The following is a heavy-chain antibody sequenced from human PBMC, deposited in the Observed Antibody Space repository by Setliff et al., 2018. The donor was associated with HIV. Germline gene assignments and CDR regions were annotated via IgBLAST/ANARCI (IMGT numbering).Heavy chain of an antibody. CDR1: GFSLSIYE. V-gene: IGHV3-23*01. Sequence: PGGSLRLSCAASGFSLSIYEMNWVRQAPGKGLEWVSAISGGGDDTYYADSVKGRFTFSRDNSKNTLYLQMNSLRAEDTAVYYCAKDSGDYNFWTTYRSNHFDYWGQGALVTVSS. J-gene: IGHJ4*02. CDR2: ISGGGDDT. CDR3: AKDSGDYNFWTTYRSNHFDY. D-gene: IGHD3-3*01.